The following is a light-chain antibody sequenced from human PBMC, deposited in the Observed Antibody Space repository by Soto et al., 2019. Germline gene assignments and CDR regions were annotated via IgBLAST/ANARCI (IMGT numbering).Light chain of an antibody. CDR3: RSYTSSSTLVV. J-gene: IGLJ2*01. Sequence: QSVLTQPASVSGSPGQSITISCTGTSSDVGGYNYVSWYQQHPGKAPKLMIYDVSNRPSGVSNRFSGSKSGNTASLTISGLQGEDEADYYCRSYTSSSTLVVFGGGTKVTVL. CDR1: SSDVGGYNY. V-gene: IGLV2-14*01. CDR2: DVS.